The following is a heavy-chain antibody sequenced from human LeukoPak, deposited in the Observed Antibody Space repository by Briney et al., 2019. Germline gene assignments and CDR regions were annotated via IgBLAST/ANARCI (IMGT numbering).Heavy chain of an antibody. D-gene: IGHD6-19*01. CDR2: ISGGGGTT. J-gene: IGHJ4*02. Sequence: PGGSLRLSCAASGFTFSSYAMSWVRQAPGKGLEWVTAISGGGGTTYYADSVKDRFTISRDNSKNMLYLQMNSLRAEDTAVYYCAKESRTIAVAGADYWGQGTLVTVSS. CDR3: AKESRTIAVAGADY. V-gene: IGHV3-23*01. CDR1: GFTFSSYA.